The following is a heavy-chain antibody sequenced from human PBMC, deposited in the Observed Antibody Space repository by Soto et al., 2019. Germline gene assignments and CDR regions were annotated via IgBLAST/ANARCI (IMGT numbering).Heavy chain of an antibody. CDR1: GGSISSGGYY. D-gene: IGHD1-26*01. CDR2: IYYSGST. CDR3: ARDFHQATLRTRYFDY. Sequence: QVQLQESGPGLVKPSQTLSLTCTVSGGSISSGGYYWSWIRQHPGKGLEWIGYIYYSGSTYYNPSLKSRVTISVDTSKNQFSLKLSSVTAADTAVYYCARDFHQATLRTRYFDYWGQGTLVTVSS. V-gene: IGHV4-31*03. J-gene: IGHJ4*02.